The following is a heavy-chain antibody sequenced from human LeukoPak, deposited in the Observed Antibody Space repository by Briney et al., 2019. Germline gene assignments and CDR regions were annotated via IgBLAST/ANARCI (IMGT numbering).Heavy chain of an antibody. CDR1: GGSISSGGYY. CDR3: AREGSSSSWSHY. V-gene: IGHV4-31*03. CDR2: IYYSGST. Sequence: PSQTLSLTCTVSGGSISSGGYYWSWIRQHPGKGLEWIGYIYYSGSTYYNPSLKSRVTISVDTSKNQFSLKLSSVTAADTAVYYCAREGSSSSWSHYWGQGTLVTVSS. J-gene: IGHJ4*02. D-gene: IGHD6-13*01.